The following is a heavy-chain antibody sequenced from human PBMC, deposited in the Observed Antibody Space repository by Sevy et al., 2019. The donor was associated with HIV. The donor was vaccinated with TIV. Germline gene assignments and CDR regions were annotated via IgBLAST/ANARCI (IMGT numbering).Heavy chain of an antibody. V-gene: IGHV3-48*01. D-gene: IGHD6-19*01. CDR1: GFTFSSYS. Sequence: GGSLRLSCAASGFTFSSYSMNWVRQPPGKGLEWVSYISGSRSTIYYADSVKGRFTISRDNAKNSLYLQMNSLRADDTAVCYCARDPIAVAGTLNYFDYWGQGTLVTVSS. CDR3: ARDPIAVAGTLNYFDY. CDR2: ISGSRSTI. J-gene: IGHJ4*02.